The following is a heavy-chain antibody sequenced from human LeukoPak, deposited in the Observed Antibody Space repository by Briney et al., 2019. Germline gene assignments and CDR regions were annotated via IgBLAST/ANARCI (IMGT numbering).Heavy chain of an antibody. Sequence: PGGSLRLSCEASGFTFSRYWMHWVRQAPGKGLVWVSRIKSDRKTNYADSVKGRFTISRDNAKNTVSLQMDSLRPEDTGVYYCARAPSEVGGYYPEYFRHWGQGTLVTVSS. CDR1: GFTFSRYW. V-gene: IGHV3-74*01. CDR3: ARAPSEVGGYYPEYFRH. J-gene: IGHJ1*01. D-gene: IGHD3-22*01. CDR2: IKSDRKT.